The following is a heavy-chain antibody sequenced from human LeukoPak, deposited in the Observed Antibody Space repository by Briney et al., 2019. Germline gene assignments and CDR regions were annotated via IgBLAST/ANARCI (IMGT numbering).Heavy chain of an antibody. CDR1: RYTFTSYY. CDR3: ARDQTQCSGGSCYSDAFDI. J-gene: IGHJ3*02. Sequence: ASVKVSCKASRYTFTSYYMHWVRQAPGQGLEWMGIINPSGGSTSYAQKFQGRVTMTRDMSTSTVYMELSSLRSEDTAVYYCARDQTQCSGGSCYSDAFDIWGQGTMVTVSS. V-gene: IGHV1-46*01. D-gene: IGHD2-15*01. CDR2: INPSGGST.